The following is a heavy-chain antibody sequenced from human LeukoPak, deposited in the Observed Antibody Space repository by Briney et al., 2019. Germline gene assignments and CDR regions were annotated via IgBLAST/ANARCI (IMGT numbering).Heavy chain of an antibody. D-gene: IGHD2-2*02. CDR1: GGSISSYY. CDR2: IYYSGST. CDR3: ARVICSSTSCYTGDAFDI. V-gene: IGHV4-59*01. J-gene: IGHJ3*02. Sequence: PSETLSLTCTVSGGSISSYYWSWIRQPPGKGLEWIGYIYYSGSTNYNPSLKSRVTISVDTSKNQFSLKLSSVTAADTAVYYCARVICSSTSCYTGDAFDIWGQGTMVAVSS.